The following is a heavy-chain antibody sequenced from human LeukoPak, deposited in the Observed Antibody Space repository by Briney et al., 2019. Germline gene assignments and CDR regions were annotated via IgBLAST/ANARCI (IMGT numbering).Heavy chain of an antibody. J-gene: IGHJ5*02. CDR2: ISPSGHST. D-gene: IGHD3-10*01. Sequence: PGGSLRLSCTGSGFTFGSYSMNWVRLAPGKGLEWVSSISPSGHSTWNADSVKGRFTISRDNAGNSLYLQMSSLRDEDTAVYYCVRDELGESGAGGPWGQGTLVSVSS. CDR3: VRDELGESGAGGP. CDR1: GFTFGSYS. V-gene: IGHV3-21*06.